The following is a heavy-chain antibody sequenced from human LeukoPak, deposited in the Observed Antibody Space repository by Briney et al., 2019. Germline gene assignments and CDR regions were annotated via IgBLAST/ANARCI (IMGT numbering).Heavy chain of an antibody. Sequence: SGTLSLTCTVSGGSISSGSYYWSWIRQPAGKGLEWIGRIYTSGSTNYNPSLKSRVTISVDTSKNQFSLKLSSVTAADTAVYYCARHRYYYDSSGYYYYYYYMDVWGKGTTVTISS. CDR3: ARHRYYYDSSGYYYYYYYMDV. V-gene: IGHV4-61*02. CDR1: GGSISSGSYY. D-gene: IGHD3-22*01. J-gene: IGHJ6*03. CDR2: IYTSGST.